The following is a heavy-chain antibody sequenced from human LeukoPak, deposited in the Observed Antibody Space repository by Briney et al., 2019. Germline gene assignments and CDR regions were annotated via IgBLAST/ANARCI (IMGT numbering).Heavy chain of an antibody. CDR3: ARDHYGSGGYYSDPYYYGMDV. CDR2: ISYSGST. V-gene: IGHV4-59*01. CDR1: GGSISGYY. J-gene: IGHJ6*02. D-gene: IGHD3-10*01. Sequence: PSETLSLTCTISGGSISGYYWSWIRQPPGKGLEWIGYISYSGSTDYNPSLKSRVTISVDTSKNQVSLKLSSVTAADTAVYYCARDHYGSGGYYSDPYYYGMDVWGLGTTVTVSS.